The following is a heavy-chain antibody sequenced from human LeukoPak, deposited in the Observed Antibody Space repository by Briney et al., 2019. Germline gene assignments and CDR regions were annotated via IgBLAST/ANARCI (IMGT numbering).Heavy chain of an antibody. D-gene: IGHD2-2*01. CDR3: ARVRTHLRDSFDY. CDR1: GFTFSSYG. J-gene: IGHJ4*02. V-gene: IGHV3-30*03. Sequence: GGSLRLSCAASGFTFSSYGMHWVRQAPGKGLEWVAVISYDGSNKYYADSVKGRFTISRDNSKNTLYLQMNSLRAEDTAVYYCARVRTHLRDSFDYWGQGTLVTVSS. CDR2: ISYDGSNK.